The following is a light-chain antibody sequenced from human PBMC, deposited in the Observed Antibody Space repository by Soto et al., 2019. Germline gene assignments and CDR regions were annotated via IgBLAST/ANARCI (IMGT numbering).Light chain of an antibody. V-gene: IGLV1-47*01. CDR1: SFNIGSNY. J-gene: IGLJ2*01. Sequence: QSVLTQPPSASGTPGQRVTISCSGSSFNIGSNYVYWYQQLPGTAPKLLIYMNNQRPSGVPDRFSGSKSGTSASLAISGLRSEDEADYYCAAWDDSLSVHVVFGGGTKLTVL. CDR2: MNN. CDR3: AAWDDSLSVHVV.